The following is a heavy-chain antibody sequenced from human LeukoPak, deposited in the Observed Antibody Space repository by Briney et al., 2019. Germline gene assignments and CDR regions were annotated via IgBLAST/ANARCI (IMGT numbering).Heavy chain of an antibody. J-gene: IGHJ4*02. V-gene: IGHV3-7*01. CDR2: IKQDGSQK. Sequence: GGSLRLSCAASGFTFSHHWMSWVRQAPGKGLERVASIKQDGSQKYYGDFVKGRLTISRDNAKNSLYLQMNSLRAEETAFYYCAKDDNSWSLDYWGQGTLVTVSS. CDR3: AKDDNSWSLDY. D-gene: IGHD6-13*01. CDR1: GFTFSHHW.